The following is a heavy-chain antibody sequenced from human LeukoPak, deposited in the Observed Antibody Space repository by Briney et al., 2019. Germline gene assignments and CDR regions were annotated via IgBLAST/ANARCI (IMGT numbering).Heavy chain of an antibody. D-gene: IGHD3-22*01. CDR1: GYTFTGYY. V-gene: IGHV1-2*02. Sequence: GASVKVSCKASGYTFTGYYMHWVRQAPGQGLEWMGWINPNSGGTNYAQKFQGRVTMTTDTSTSTAYMELRSLRSDDTAVYYCARVDTMIVVVITNYYYGMDVWGQGTTVTVSS. CDR3: ARVDTMIVVVITNYYYGMDV. CDR2: INPNSGGT. J-gene: IGHJ6*02.